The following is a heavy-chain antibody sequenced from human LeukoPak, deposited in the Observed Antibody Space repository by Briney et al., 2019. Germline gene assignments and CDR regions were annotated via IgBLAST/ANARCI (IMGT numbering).Heavy chain of an antibody. CDR3: ARAGRGVDSFYFYMDV. J-gene: IGHJ6*03. CDR2: IKHDGSEKQDGSEK. Sequence: GGSLRLSCAASGFTLSQYWMSWVPQAPGKGLEWVANIKHDGSEKQDGSEKNYVDSVKGRFTISRDNAKNSLYLQMNSLRAEDTAVYYCARAGRGVDSFYFYMDVWGKGTTVTVSS. CDR1: GFTLSQYW. D-gene: IGHD3-10*01. V-gene: IGHV3-7*01.